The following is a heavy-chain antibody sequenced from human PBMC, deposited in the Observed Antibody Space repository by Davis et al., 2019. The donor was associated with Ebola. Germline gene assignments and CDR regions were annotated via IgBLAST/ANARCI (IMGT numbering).Heavy chain of an antibody. Sequence: PGGSLRLSCAASGFTFTSYAMSWVRQAPGKGLEWVSVISGSGGNIYYADSVRGRFTISRDNSKNTLYLQMNNLRAEDTAVYYCAKDTFSGGSGSYDIPYYFDYWGQGTLVTVSS. CDR3: AKDTFSGGSGSYDIPYYFDY. D-gene: IGHD3-10*01. CDR2: ISGSGGNI. J-gene: IGHJ4*02. CDR1: GFTFTSYA. V-gene: IGHV3-23*01.